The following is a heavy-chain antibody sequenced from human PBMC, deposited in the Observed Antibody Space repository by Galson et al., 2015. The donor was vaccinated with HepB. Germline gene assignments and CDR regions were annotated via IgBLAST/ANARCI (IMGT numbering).Heavy chain of an antibody. CDR1: GGSISSGGYS. CDR3: ARAPRVVTSYFDY. J-gene: IGHJ4*02. Sequence: LSLTCTVSGGSISSGGYSWSWIRQPPGKGLEWIGYIYHSGSTYYNPSLKSRVTISVDRSKNQFSLKLSSVTAADTAVYYCARAPRVVTSYFDYWGQGTLVTVSS. D-gene: IGHD4-23*01. V-gene: IGHV4-30-2*01. CDR2: IYHSGST.